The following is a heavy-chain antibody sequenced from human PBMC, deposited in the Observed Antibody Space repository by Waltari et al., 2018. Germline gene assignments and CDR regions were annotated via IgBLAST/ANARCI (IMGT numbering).Heavy chain of an antibody. J-gene: IGHJ4*02. V-gene: IGHV4-34*01. CDR1: GGSFSGYY. CDR2: INHSGSA. Sequence: QVQLQQWGAGLLKPSETLFLTCAVYGGSFSGYYWSWIRQPPGKGLEWMGEINHSGSAIYNPALKSLGTISVDTSKNQFSLKLSSVTAAETAVYYCASGYGDYSFLLRYWGQGTLVTVSS. D-gene: IGHD4-17*01. CDR3: ASGYGDYSFLLRY.